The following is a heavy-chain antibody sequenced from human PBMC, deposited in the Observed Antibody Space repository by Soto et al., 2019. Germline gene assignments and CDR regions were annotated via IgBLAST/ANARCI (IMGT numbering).Heavy chain of an antibody. D-gene: IGHD6-19*01. V-gene: IGHV1-2*02. CDR3: AREASAVISLDY. J-gene: IGHJ4*02. CDR1: GYIFTAYS. Sequence: ASVTFSCTASGYIFTAYSMHWVRQAPGQGLEWVGWFNPNSGDTIYAQKFQGRVTLTRDTSISTAYMELYSLTSDDTAVYYCAREASAVISLDYWGQGTLVTVSS. CDR2: FNPNSGDT.